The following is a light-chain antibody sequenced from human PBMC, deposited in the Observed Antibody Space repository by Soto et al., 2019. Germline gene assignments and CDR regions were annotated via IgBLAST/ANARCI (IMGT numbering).Light chain of an antibody. Sequence: SYELTQPPSVSVAPGKTARITCGGNNIGRKGVHWYQQKPGQAPVLVIYYDNDRPSGIPERFSGSNSGNTATLTISRVEAGDEADYYCQVWDSSSDHVVFGGGTKLTVL. CDR2: YDN. CDR3: QVWDSSSDHVV. CDR1: NIGRKG. J-gene: IGLJ2*01. V-gene: IGLV3-21*04.